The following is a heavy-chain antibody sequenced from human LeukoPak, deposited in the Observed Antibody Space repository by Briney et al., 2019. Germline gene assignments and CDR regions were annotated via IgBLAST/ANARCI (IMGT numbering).Heavy chain of an antibody. CDR2: INHSGST. CDR3: AADFMVRGVRADY. D-gene: IGHD3-10*01. J-gene: IGHJ4*02. CDR1: GGSFSGYY. Sequence: SETLSLTCAVYGGSFSGYYWSWIRQPPGKGLEWIGEINHSGSTNYNPSLKSRVTISVDTSKNQFSLKLSSVTAADTAVYYCAADFMVRGVRADYWGQGTLVTVSS. V-gene: IGHV4-34*01.